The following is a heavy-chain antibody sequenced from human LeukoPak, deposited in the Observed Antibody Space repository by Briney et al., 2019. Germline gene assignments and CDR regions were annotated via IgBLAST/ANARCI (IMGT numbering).Heavy chain of an antibody. Sequence: PGGSLRLSCEASGFTFSSCVISWVRQAPGKGLEWVSGISDGGGTTNYADAVKGRFTISRDKSKNTLFLQMNSLRAEDTAVYYCAKSYGDYLGYFDAWGQGTLVTVSS. J-gene: IGHJ4*02. CDR1: GFTFSSCV. D-gene: IGHD4-17*01. V-gene: IGHV3-23*01. CDR3: AKSYGDYLGYFDA. CDR2: ISDGGGTT.